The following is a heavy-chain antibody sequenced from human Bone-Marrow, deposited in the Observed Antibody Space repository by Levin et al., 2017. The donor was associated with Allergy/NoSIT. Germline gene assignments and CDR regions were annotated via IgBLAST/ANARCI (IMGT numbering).Heavy chain of an antibody. CDR1: GASISSYY. CDR3: AVRCSTCSEFDD. V-gene: IGHV4-59*01. Sequence: SQTLSLTCSVSGASISSYYCNWIRQPPGQGLEWIGYASYAGGANYNPSLNSRVTISVDTSKNQFSLKLRTVTAADTAVYYCAVRCSTCSEFDDWGRGTLVTVSP. D-gene: IGHD6-13*01. CDR2: ASYAGGA. J-gene: IGHJ4*02.